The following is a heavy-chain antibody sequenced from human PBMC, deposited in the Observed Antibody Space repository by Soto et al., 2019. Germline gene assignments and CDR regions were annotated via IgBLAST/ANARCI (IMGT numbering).Heavy chain of an antibody. CDR2: ISAYNGNT. D-gene: IGHD3-10*01. Sequence: ASVKVSCKASGYTFTSYGMSWVRQAPGQGLEWMGWISAYNGNTNYAQKLQGRVTMTTDTSTSTAYMELRSLRSDDTAVYYCAREGEFAEWSVYYYYGMDVWGQGTTVTVSS. J-gene: IGHJ6*02. V-gene: IGHV1-18*01. CDR3: AREGEFAEWSVYYYYGMDV. CDR1: GYTFTSYG.